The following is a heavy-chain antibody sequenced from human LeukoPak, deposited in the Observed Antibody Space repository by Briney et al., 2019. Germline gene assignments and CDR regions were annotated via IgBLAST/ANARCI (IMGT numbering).Heavy chain of an antibody. V-gene: IGHV4-59*08. CDR3: ARGETPDY. CDR2: IFHIGTT. Sequence: SETLSLTCSVSGGSITSYYWNWIRQPPGKGLEWIGYIFHIGTTIYNPSLKSRVTMSVDTSKNQFSLKLASVTAADTAIYYCARGETPDYWGQGILVTVSS. D-gene: IGHD3-16*01. J-gene: IGHJ4*02. CDR1: GGSITSYY.